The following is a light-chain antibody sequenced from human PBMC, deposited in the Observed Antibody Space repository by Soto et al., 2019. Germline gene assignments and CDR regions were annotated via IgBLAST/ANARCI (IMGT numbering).Light chain of an antibody. Sequence: DIQMTQSPSVMSASVGDRVTITCRASQAISHYLAWFHQRPGEVPKRLIYGASTLQSGVPSRFSGSGSGTEFTLTISSLQPEDFGTYYCLQHNTYPLSFGGGTQVE. CDR2: GAS. CDR3: LQHNTYPLS. V-gene: IGKV1-17*03. J-gene: IGKJ4*01. CDR1: QAISHY.